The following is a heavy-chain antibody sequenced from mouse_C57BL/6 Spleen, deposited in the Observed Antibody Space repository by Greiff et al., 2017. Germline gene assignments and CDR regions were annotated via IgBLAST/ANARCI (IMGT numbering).Heavy chain of an antibody. CDR3: ARKEGYDYDWYCDV. V-gene: IGHV1-55*01. Sequence: QVQLQQPGAELVKPGASVKMSCKASGYTFTSYWITWVKQRPGQGLEWIGDIYPGSGSTNYNEKFKSKATLTVDTSSSTAYMQLSSLTSEDSAVYYCARKEGYDYDWYCDVWGTGTTVTVSS. D-gene: IGHD2-4*01. CDR2: IYPGSGST. CDR1: GYTFTSYW. J-gene: IGHJ1*03.